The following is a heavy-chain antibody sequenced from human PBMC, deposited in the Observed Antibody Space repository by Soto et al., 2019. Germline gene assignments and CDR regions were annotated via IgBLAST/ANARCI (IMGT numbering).Heavy chain of an antibody. CDR3: PGAPHSGYCYVDY. Sequence: QVQLVQSGAEVQKPGSSVKASCKASGGTFRSYASSGVRQAPGQGLEWMGGIIPIFGTANYAQKFQGRVTITADKSTSTGDMELISLRSEDTAVYYGPGAPHSGYCYVDYWGQGTLVTVSS. J-gene: IGHJ4*02. CDR2: IIPIFGTA. CDR1: GGTFRSYA. V-gene: IGHV1-69*06. D-gene: IGHD3-22*01.